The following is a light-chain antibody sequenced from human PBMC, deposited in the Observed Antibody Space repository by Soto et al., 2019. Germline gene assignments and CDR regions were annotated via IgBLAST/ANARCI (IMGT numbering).Light chain of an antibody. V-gene: IGKV1-5*01. J-gene: IGKJ1*01. CDR2: DAS. CDR1: QSITNW. Sequence: DIQMTQSPSTLSASVGDRVTITCRASQSITNWLAWYQQKPGKAPKLLVYDASSLESGVPSRFSGSGSGTEFTLTISSLQPDDFATYYCQQYKMYSPWTFGQGTKVDIK. CDR3: QQYKMYSPWT.